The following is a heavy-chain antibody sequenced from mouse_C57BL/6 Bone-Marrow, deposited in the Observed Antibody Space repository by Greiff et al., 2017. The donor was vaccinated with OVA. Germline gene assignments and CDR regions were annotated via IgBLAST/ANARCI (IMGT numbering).Heavy chain of an antibody. J-gene: IGHJ4*01. CDR2: ISSGGSYT. CDR3: ALLAMDY. V-gene: IGHV5-6*01. D-gene: IGHD1-1*01. CDR1: GFTFSSYG. Sequence: EVMLVESGGDLVKPGGSLKLSCAASGFTFSSYGMSWVRQTPDKRLEWVATISSGGSYTYYPDSVKGRFTISRDNAKNTLYLQMSSLKSEDTAMYYCALLAMDYWGQGTSVTVSS.